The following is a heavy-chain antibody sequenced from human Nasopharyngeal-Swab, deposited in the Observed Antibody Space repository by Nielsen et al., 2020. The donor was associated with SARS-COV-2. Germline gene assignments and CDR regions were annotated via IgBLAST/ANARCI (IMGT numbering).Heavy chain of an antibody. V-gene: IGHV3-7*01. CDR3: ARDPEYSALDI. Sequence: GESLKISCAASGFTFSRSWMAWVRQAPGKGLEWVANINQDGSQKYYVDSVKGRFTISRDNAENSLSLQMDSLRADDTAVYYCARDPEYSALDIWGQGTMVTVSS. D-gene: IGHD1-14*01. CDR2: INQDGSQK. CDR1: GFTFSRSW. J-gene: IGHJ3*02.